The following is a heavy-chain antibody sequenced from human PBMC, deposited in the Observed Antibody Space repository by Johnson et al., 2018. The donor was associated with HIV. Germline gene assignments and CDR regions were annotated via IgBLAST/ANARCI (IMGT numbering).Heavy chain of an antibody. J-gene: IGHJ3*02. CDR3: AREGGPPKLAFDI. CDR1: GFSFSSYA. Sequence: VQLVESGGGVVQPGGSLRLSCAASGFSFSSYAMSWVRQAPGKRLEWVSVIYSGGTTYNADSVKGRFTISRDNSKNTLYLQMNSLRAEDTAVYYCAREGGPPKLAFDIWGQGTMVTVSS. D-gene: IGHD3-16*01. CDR2: IYSGGTT. V-gene: IGHV3-66*01.